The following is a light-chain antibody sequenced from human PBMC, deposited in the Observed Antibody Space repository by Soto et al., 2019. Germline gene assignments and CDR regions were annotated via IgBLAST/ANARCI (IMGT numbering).Light chain of an antibody. CDR2: EVS. Sequence: QSALTQPASVSGSPGQSITISCTGTSSDVGSYNLVSWYQQHPGKAPKLMIYEVSKRPSGVSNRFSGSKSGNTASLTISGLQAEDEADYYCCSYAGSSGYVFGTGTKLTV. J-gene: IGLJ1*01. CDR3: CSYAGSSGYV. V-gene: IGLV2-23*02. CDR1: SSDVGSYNL.